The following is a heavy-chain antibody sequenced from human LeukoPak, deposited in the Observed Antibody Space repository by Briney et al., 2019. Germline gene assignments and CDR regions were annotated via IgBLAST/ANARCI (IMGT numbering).Heavy chain of an antibody. V-gene: IGHV1-18*01. D-gene: IGHD3-22*01. CDR3: ARDTPPGSSGYYYHFNY. Sequence: ASVKVSCKASGYTFTSYGISWVRQAPGQGLEWMGWISAYNGNTNYAQKLQGRVTMTTDTSTSTAYMELRSLRSDDTAVYYCARDTPPGSSGYYYHFNYWGQGTLVTVSS. CDR2: ISAYNGNT. CDR1: GYTFTSYG. J-gene: IGHJ4*02.